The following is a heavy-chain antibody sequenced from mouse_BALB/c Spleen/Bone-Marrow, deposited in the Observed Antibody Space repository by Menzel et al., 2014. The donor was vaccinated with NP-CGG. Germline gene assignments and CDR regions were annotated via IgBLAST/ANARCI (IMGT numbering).Heavy chain of an antibody. V-gene: IGHV1-63*02. Sequence: VQLQQSGAELVRPGTSVKISCKASGYTFTNYWLSWVKQRPGHGLEWIGDIYPGGGYTNFNERFKGKATLTADTSSSTAYMQLSSLTSEDSAVYLCAREEYGNYDRFIDYWGQGTTLTVSS. D-gene: IGHD2-10*02. J-gene: IGHJ2*01. CDR3: AREEYGNYDRFIDY. CDR1: GYTFTNYW. CDR2: IYPGGGYT.